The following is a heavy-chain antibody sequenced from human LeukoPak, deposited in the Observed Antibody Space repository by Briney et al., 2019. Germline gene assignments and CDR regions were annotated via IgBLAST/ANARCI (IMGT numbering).Heavy chain of an antibody. CDR2: INHSGST. J-gene: IGHJ6*02. D-gene: IGHD3-10*01. CDR1: GGSFSGYY. V-gene: IGHV4-34*01. Sequence: SETLSLTCAVYGGSFSGYYWSWIRQPPGKGLEWIGEINHSGSTNYNPSLKSRVTISVDTSKNQFSLKLSSVTAADTAVYYCARLPLRGGLGYGMDVWGQGTTVTVSS. CDR3: ARLPLRGGLGYGMDV.